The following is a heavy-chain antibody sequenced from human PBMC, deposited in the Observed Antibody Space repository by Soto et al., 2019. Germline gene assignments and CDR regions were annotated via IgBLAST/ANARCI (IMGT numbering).Heavy chain of an antibody. CDR3: AKEIVGAINS. V-gene: IGHV3-9*01. CDR2: VGLNSGKI. CDR1: GFTFDDYA. Sequence: EVQLVESGGGLVQPGRSLRLACAASGFTFDDYAMHWVRQAPGKGLEWVSGVGLNSGKIGYADSVKGRFTISRDNANNSLYMQMNSLRPEDTALYYCAKEIVGAINSGGQGTLVTVSS. D-gene: IGHD1-26*01. J-gene: IGHJ5*01.